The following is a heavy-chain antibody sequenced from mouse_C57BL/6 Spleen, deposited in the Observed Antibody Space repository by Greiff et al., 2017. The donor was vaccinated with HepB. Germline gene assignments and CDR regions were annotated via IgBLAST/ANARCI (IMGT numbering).Heavy chain of an antibody. J-gene: IGHJ2*01. CDR1: GYSFTSYY. CDR2: IYPGSGNT. Sequence: QVQLKQSGPELVKPGASVKISCKASGYSFTSYYIHWVKQRPGQGLEWIGWIYPGSGNTKYNEKFKGKATLTADTSSSTAYMQLSSLTSEDSAVYYCARYYYDYADYFDYWGQGTTLTVSS. D-gene: IGHD2-4*01. V-gene: IGHV1-66*01. CDR3: ARYYYDYADYFDY.